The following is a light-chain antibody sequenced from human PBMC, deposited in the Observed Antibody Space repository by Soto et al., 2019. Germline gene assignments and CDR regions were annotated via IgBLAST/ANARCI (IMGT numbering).Light chain of an antibody. CDR3: QQYNNWPQT. CDR2: GAS. J-gene: IGKJ1*01. V-gene: IGKV3-20*01. Sequence: ESVLTQSPGTLSLSPGERATLSCRASQTVIKNYLAWYQRKPGQAPRLLIYGASNRATGIPDRFSGGGSGTDFTLTISRLEPEDSALYYCQQYNNWPQTFGQGTKVEIK. CDR1: QTVIKNY.